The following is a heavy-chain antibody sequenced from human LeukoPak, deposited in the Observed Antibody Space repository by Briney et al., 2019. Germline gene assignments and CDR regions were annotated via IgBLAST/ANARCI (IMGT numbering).Heavy chain of an antibody. D-gene: IGHD6-19*01. V-gene: IGHV1-2*02. CDR3: ARYGRLAVAGPA. J-gene: IGHJ5*02. Sequence: ASVKVSCKASGGTFSSYAISWVRQAPGQGLEWMGWINPNSGGTNYAQKFQGRVTMTRDTSISTAYMELSRLRSDDTAVYYCARYGRLAVAGPAWGQGTLVTVSS. CDR1: GGTFSSYA. CDR2: INPNSGGT.